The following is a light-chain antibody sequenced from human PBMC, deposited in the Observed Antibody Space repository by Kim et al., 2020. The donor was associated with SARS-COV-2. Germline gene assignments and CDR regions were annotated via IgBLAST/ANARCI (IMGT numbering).Light chain of an antibody. J-gene: IGKJ4*01. CDR2: STS. V-gene: IGKV1-NL1*01. CDR1: QDIRNS. CDR3: QQYYRLPPT. Sequence: ASVGDRVTITCRASQDIRNSLAWYQKKSGKAPKLLLYSTSTFQSGTPSRFSGSGSGTDYTLTISSLQPEDFATYYCQQYYRLPPTFGGGTKVDIK.